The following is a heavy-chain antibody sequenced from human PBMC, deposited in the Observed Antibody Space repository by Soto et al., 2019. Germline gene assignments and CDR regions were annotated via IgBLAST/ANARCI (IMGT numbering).Heavy chain of an antibody. D-gene: IGHD6-13*01. CDR3: ARVSAAGTVFDY. J-gene: IGHJ4*02. CDR1: GGSISSSNW. Sequence: QVQLQESGTGLVKPSGTLSLTCAVSGGSISSSNWWRRVRKPPGKGLEWIGEIYHSGSTNYNPSLKSRVTISVDKSKNQFSLKLSSVTAADTAVFYCARVSAAGTVFDYWGQGTLVTVSS. CDR2: IYHSGST. V-gene: IGHV4-4*02.